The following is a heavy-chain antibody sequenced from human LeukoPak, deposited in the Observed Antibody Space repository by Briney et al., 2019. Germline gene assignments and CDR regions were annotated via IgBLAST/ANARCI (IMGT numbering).Heavy chain of an antibody. CDR2: ISAYNGNT. CDR3: ARDRVVGARADAFDI. J-gene: IGHJ3*02. CDR1: GYTFTSYG. V-gene: IGHV1-18*01. Sequence: ASVKVSRKASGYTFTSYGISWVRQAPGQGLEWMGWISAYNGNTNYAQKLQGRVTMTTDTSTSTAYMELRSLRSDDTAVYYCARDRVVGARADAFDIWGQGTMVTVSS. D-gene: IGHD1-26*01.